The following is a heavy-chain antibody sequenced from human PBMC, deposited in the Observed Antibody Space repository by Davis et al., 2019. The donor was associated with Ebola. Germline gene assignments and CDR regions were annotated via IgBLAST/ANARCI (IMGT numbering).Heavy chain of an antibody. V-gene: IGHV3-23*01. Sequence: GESLKISCAASGFSFSSYWMSWVRQAPGKGLEWVSAISGSGGSTYYADSVKGRFTISRDNSKNTLYLQMNSLRAEDTAVYYCAKHEGSSWYYFDYWGQGTLVTVSS. J-gene: IGHJ4*02. CDR1: GFSFSSYW. D-gene: IGHD6-13*01. CDR3: AKHEGSSWYYFDY. CDR2: ISGSGGST.